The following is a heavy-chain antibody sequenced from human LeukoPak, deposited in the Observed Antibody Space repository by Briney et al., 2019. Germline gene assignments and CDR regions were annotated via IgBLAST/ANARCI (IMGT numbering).Heavy chain of an antibody. Sequence: PSEALSLTCTVSGGSISSYYWSWIRQPAGKGLEWIGRIYTSGSTNYNPSLKSRVTMSVDTSKNQFSLKLSSVTAADTAVYYCARESAAAGIILIDYWGQGTLVTVSS. CDR3: ARESAAAGIILIDY. D-gene: IGHD6-13*01. CDR1: GGSISSYY. V-gene: IGHV4-4*07. CDR2: IYTSGST. J-gene: IGHJ4*02.